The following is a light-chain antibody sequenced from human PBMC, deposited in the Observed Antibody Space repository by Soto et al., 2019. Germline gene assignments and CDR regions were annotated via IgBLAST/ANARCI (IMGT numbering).Light chain of an antibody. J-gene: IGLJ2*01. CDR2: DVT. CDR1: SSDVGGYNF. CDR3: TSYTGSSTHVV. V-gene: IGLV2-14*03. Sequence: QSALTQPASMSGSPGQSITISCTGTSSDVGGYNFVSWYQQHPGKAPKLMIYDVTNRPSGVSDRFSGSKSGTTASLTISGLQADDEADYYCTSYTGSSTHVVFGGGTKLTVL.